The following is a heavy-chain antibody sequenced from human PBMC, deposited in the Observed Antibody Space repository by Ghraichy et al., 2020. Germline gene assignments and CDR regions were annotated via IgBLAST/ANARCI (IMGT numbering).Heavy chain of an antibody. CDR3: ATDEGGVITNWFDP. V-gene: IGHV3-48*01. CDR1: GFSFSGYG. Sequence: GESLNISCAVSGFSFSGYGMNWVRQAPGKGLEWVSYISSSSSAAIYYADSVKGRFTISRDNAKNALYLQMNSLRGEDTAFYYCATDEGGVITNWFDPWGQGTLVTVSS. D-gene: IGHD2-21*01. J-gene: IGHJ5*02. CDR2: ISSSSSAAI.